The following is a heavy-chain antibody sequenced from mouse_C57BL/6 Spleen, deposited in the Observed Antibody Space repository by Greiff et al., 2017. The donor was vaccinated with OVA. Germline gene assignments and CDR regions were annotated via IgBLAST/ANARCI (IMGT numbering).Heavy chain of an antibody. D-gene: IGHD1-1*01. Sequence: EVKLVESGGGLVQPGGSLSLSCAASGFTFTDYYMSWVRQPPGKALEWLGFIRNKANGYTTEYSASVKGRFTISRDNSQSILYLQMNALRAEDSATYYCARDPTFYYYGSSYEAMDYWGQGTSVTVSS. CDR1: GFTFTDYY. J-gene: IGHJ4*01. CDR3: ARDPTFYYYGSSYEAMDY. V-gene: IGHV7-3*01. CDR2: IRNKANGYTT.